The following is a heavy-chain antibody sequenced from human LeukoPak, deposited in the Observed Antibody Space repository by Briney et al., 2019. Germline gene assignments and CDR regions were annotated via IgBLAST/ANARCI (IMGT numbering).Heavy chain of an antibody. D-gene: IGHD1-14*01. CDR3: ARGGYHPYFYMDV. J-gene: IGHJ6*03. CDR1: GFTFSSYA. V-gene: IGHV3-30-3*01. CDR2: IAYDGSDK. Sequence: PGRSLRLSCAASGFTFSSYAMHWVRQAPGKGLEWVTAIAYDGSDKYYADSVKGRFTISRDDSKYTLYLQMNSLRAEDTAVYFCARGGYHPYFYMDVWGKGTTVTVSS.